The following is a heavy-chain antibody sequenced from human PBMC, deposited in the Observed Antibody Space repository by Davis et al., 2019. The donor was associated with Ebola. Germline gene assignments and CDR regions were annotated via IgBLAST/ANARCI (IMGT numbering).Heavy chain of an antibody. V-gene: IGHV1-2*02. D-gene: IGHD2-2*01. CDR1: GYTFTGYY. J-gene: IGHJ4*02. Sequence: ASVKVSCKASGYTFTGYYMHWVRQAPGQGLEWMGWINPNSGGTNYAQKFQGRVTMTRDTSISTAYMELSRLRSDDTAVYYCARSHCSSTSCYSLFVVVAATSWNYFDYWGQGTLVTVSS. CDR2: INPNSGGT. CDR3: ARSHCSSTSCYSLFVVVAATSWNYFDY.